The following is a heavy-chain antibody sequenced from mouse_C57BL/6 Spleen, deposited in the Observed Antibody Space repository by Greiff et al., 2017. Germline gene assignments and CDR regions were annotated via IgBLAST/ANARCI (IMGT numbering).Heavy chain of an antibody. J-gene: IGHJ2*01. D-gene: IGHD4-1*01. V-gene: IGHV1-26*01. CDR2: INPNNGGT. Sequence: EVQLQQSGPELVKPGASVKISCKASGYTFTDYYMNWVKQSHGKSLEWIGDINPNNGGTSYNQKFKGKATLTVDKSSSTAYMELRSLTSEDSAVYYCAENSGTGYWGQGTTLTVSS. CDR1: GYTFTDYY. CDR3: AENSGTGY.